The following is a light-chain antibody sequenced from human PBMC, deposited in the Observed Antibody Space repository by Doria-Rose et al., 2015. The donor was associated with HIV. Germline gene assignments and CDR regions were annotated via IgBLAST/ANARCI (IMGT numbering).Light chain of an antibody. CDR2: WAS. V-gene: IGKV4-1*01. CDR1: QSLLYTSKNY. Sequence: TQPPESLGMSLGERATLNCKSNQSLLYTSKNYLAWYQQKPGQPPKLLIYWASTRQSGVPARFSGSGSGTDFTLTISSLEAEDVAVYYCQQYYDTPSFGPGTTVDI. J-gene: IGKJ3*01. CDR3: QQYYDTPS.